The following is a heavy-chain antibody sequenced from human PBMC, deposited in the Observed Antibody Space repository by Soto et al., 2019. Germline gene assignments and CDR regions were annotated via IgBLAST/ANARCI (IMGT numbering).Heavy chain of an antibody. V-gene: IGHV3-21*01. CDR3: GRRRGPERDCSVGSCYSRRDAFDI. CDR2: ISSSKNYI. J-gene: IGHJ3*02. Sequence: GGSLRLSCVASGFTFSDYSMNWVRQAPGKGLEWGSSISSSKNYIYYADSLEGRFSISRDNTQNPLYLQMNSLRVEDTAVYYCGRRRGPERDCSVGSCYSRRDAFDIWGQGSMVTVSS. D-gene: IGHD2-15*01. CDR1: GFTFSDYS.